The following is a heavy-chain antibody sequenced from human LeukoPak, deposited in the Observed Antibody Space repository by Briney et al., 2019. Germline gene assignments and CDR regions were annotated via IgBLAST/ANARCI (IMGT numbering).Heavy chain of an antibody. CDR3: SAFTWYSLSA. V-gene: IGHV3-15*01. Sequence: GESLRLSCTASGLTFSNTWMTWVRQAPGKGLEWVGPIKSKIAGGTTEFAAPVKGRFTISRDDSKSTLYLQMNSLKIEDTAVYYCSAFTWYSLSAWGRGTLVTVSS. D-gene: IGHD6-13*01. CDR1: GLTFSNTW. CDR2: IKSKIAGGTT. J-gene: IGHJ5*02.